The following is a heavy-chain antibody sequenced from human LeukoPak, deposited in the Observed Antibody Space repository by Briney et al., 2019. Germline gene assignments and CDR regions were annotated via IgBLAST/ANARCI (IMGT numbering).Heavy chain of an antibody. D-gene: IGHD3-22*01. J-gene: IGHJ4*02. CDR2: IIPIFGTA. V-gene: IGHV1-69*13. CDR1: GGTFSSYA. Sequence: ASVKVSCKASGGTFSSYAISWVRQAPGQGLEWMGGIIPIFGTANYAQKFQGRVTITADESTSTAYMELSSLRSEDTAVYYCAREHYYDSSGYYYWDYWGQGTLVTVSS. CDR3: AREHYYDSSGYYYWDY.